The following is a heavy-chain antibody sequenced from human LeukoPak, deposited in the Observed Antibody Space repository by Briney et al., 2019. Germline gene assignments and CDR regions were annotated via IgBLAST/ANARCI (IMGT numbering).Heavy chain of an antibody. J-gene: IGHJ3*02. Sequence: PGGSLRLSCAASGFTFSTYAMSWVRQAPGKGLEWVSIISNSGANTYYADSVKGRFTISRDNSKNTLYLQMSSLRAEDTAVYYCAKAYGRSVGGDALHIWGQGTMVTVSS. D-gene: IGHD3-16*01. CDR3: AKAYGRSVGGDALHI. CDR2: ISNSGANT. CDR1: GFTFSTYA. V-gene: IGHV3-23*01.